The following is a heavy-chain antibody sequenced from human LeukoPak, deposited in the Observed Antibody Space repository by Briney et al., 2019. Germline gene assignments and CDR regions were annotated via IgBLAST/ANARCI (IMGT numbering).Heavy chain of an antibody. J-gene: IGHJ1*01. CDR3: ARDRHCAGACPPGNFQH. CDR2: INPNSGGT. V-gene: IGHV1-2*02. D-gene: IGHD2-21*02. Sequence: ASVKVSCKASGHTFTGYYMHWVRQAPGQGLEWMGWINPNSGGTNYAQKFQGRVTMTRDTSISTAYMELSRLRSDDTAVYYCARDRHCAGACPPGNFQHWGQGTLVLVSS. CDR1: GHTFTGYY.